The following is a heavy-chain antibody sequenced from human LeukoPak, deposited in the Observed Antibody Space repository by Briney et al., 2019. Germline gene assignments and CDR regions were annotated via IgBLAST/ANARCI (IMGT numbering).Heavy chain of an antibody. CDR3: ARSAFYYSYMDV. V-gene: IGHV4-4*09. D-gene: IGHD3-16*01. Sequence: PETLSLTCTVSGGYMSTYYWGWVRQPPGKGLECIGYIYITGSTNYNPSLKSRVTMSVDTSKNQFSLNLSSVTAADTAVYYCARSAFYYSYMDVWGKGTTVTVSS. CDR1: GGYMSTYY. J-gene: IGHJ6*03. CDR2: IYITGST.